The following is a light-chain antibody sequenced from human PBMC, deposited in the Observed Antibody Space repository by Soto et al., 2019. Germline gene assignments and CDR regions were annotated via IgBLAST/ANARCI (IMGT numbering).Light chain of an antibody. V-gene: IGLV7-43*01. J-gene: IGLJ2*01. CDR3: LLYYGGAQV. Sequence: QAVVTQEPSLTVSPGGTVTLTCASSTGAVTSGYYPNWFQQKPGQAPRALIYSISNKHSWTPAWFSGSLLGGKAALTLSGVQPEDEAEYYCLLYYGGAQVFGGGTKLTVL. CDR1: TGAVTSGYY. CDR2: SIS.